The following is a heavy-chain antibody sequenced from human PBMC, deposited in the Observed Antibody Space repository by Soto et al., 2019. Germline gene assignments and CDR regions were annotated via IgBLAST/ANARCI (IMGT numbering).Heavy chain of an antibody. Sequence: PGGSLRLSCAASGFTFSNAWMSWVRQAPGKGLEWVGRIKSKTDGGTTDYAAPVKGRFTISRDDSKNTLYLQMNSLKTEDTAVYYCTTGGSYPSAPYYFDYWGQGTLVTVSS. D-gene: IGHD3-16*01. CDR1: GFTFSNAW. CDR3: TTGGSYPSAPYYFDY. V-gene: IGHV3-15*01. CDR2: IKSKTDGGTT. J-gene: IGHJ4*02.